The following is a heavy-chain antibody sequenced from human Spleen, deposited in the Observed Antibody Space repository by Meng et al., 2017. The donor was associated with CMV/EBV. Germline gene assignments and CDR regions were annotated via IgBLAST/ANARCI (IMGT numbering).Heavy chain of an antibody. D-gene: IGHD3-16*01. CDR1: GFTVSSNY. CDR3: VRDPDWGGMDV. CDR2: IYSGGST. V-gene: IGHV3-53*01. Sequence: GGSLRLSCAASGFTVSSNYMSWVRQAPGKGLEWVSVIYSGGSTYYADSVKGRFTISRDNSKNTLYLQMNSLRAEDMAVYYCVRDPDWGGMDVWGQGTTVTVSS. J-gene: IGHJ6*02.